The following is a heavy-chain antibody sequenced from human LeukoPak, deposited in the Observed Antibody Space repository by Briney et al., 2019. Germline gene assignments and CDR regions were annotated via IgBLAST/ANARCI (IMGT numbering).Heavy chain of an antibody. J-gene: IGHJ6*03. CDR1: GYSFTSYW. V-gene: IGHV5-51*01. CDR2: IYPGDSDT. CDR3: ARSPPAYCSGGSCYSGYYYMDV. D-gene: IGHD2-15*01. Sequence: GESLKISCKGSGYSFTSYWIVWVRQMPGKGLEWMGIIYPGDSDTRYSPSFQGQVTISADKSISTAYLQWSSLKASDTAMNYCARSPPAYCSGGSCYSGYYYMDVWGKGTTVTVSS.